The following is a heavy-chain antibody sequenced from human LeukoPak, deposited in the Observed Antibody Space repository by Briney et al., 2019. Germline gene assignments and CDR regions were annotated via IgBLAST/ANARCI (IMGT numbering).Heavy chain of an antibody. D-gene: IGHD4-17*01. CDR3: AKDEAGVTTVTLLDY. Sequence: PGGSLRLSCAASGFSFRSYAMSWVRQAPGKGLEWVSGTSGSGGNTYYADSVKGRFTISRDNSKNTLYLQMNSLRAEDTAVYYCAKDEAGVTTVTLLDYWGQGTLVTVSS. CDR1: GFSFRSYA. CDR2: TSGSGGNT. V-gene: IGHV3-23*01. J-gene: IGHJ4*02.